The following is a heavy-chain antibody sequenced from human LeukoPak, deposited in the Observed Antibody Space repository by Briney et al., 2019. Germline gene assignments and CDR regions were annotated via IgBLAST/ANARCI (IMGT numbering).Heavy chain of an antibody. D-gene: IGHD6-19*01. Sequence: GRSLRLSCAASGFTVSGNYMSWVRQAPGKGLEWVSVIYSGGSTYYADSVKGRFTISRDNSKNTLYLQMNSLRAEDTAVYYCAVESGGSGWYSGFDPWGQGTLVTVSS. CDR1: GFTVSGNY. CDR3: AVESGGSGWYSGFDP. V-gene: IGHV3-53*01. CDR2: IYSGGST. J-gene: IGHJ5*02.